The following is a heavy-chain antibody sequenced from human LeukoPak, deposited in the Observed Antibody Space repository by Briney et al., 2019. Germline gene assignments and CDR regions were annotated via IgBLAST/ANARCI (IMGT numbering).Heavy chain of an antibody. CDR3: ARVSGYCSSTSCPIQYYYGMDV. D-gene: IGHD2-2*03. CDR1: GFTFSSYA. CDR2: INQDGSEK. Sequence: GGSLRLSCAASGFTFSSYAMTWVRQAPGKGLEWVANINQDGSEKYYVDSVKGRFTISRDNAKNSLYLQVNSLRAEDTAVYYCARVSGYCSSTSCPIQYYYGMDVWGQGTTVTVSS. V-gene: IGHV3-7*01. J-gene: IGHJ6*02.